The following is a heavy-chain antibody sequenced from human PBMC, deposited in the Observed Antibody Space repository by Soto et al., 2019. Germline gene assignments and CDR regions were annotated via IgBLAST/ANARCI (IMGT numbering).Heavy chain of an antibody. CDR1: GFTFSSYA. J-gene: IGHJ4*02. Sequence: QVQLVESGGGVVQPGRSLRLSCAASGFTFSSYAMHWVRQAPGKGLEWVAVISYDGSNKYYADSVKGRFTISRDNSKNMLYLQMNSLRAKDTAVYYCARDSGVATIRWFDYWGQGTLVTVSS. CDR3: ARDSGVATIRWFDY. D-gene: IGHD5-12*01. CDR2: ISYDGSNK. V-gene: IGHV3-30-3*01.